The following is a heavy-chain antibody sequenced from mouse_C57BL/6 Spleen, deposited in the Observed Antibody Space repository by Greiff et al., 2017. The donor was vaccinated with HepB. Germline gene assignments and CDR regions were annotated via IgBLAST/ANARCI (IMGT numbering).Heavy chain of an antibody. CDR1: GFSLTSYG. Sequence: VQLKESGPGLVQPSQSLSITCTVSGFSLTSYGVHWVRQSPGKGLEWLGVIWSGGSTDYNAAFISRLSISKDNSKSQVFFKMNSLQADDTAIYYCARHGSSYGAMDYWGQGTSVTVSS. CDR3: ARHGSSYGAMDY. J-gene: IGHJ4*01. D-gene: IGHD1-1*01. V-gene: IGHV2-2*01. CDR2: IWSGGST.